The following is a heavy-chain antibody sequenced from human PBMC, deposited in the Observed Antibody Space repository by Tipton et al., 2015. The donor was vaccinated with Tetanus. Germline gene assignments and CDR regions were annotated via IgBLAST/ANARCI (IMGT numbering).Heavy chain of an antibody. Sequence: GLVKPSETLSLTCSVSGASLRSGDYNWSWIRQPPGKGLEWLAYISDSGLSNSNYFLKSRITMSRDTSRNQFSLKLTSVTAADTAVYYCTRANHEFPKKGPFDSWGQGTLVIVS. CDR1: GASLRSGDYN. D-gene: IGHD3-10*01. J-gene: IGHJ4*02. CDR3: TRANHEFPKKGPFDS. CDR2: ISDSGLS. V-gene: IGHV4-61*08.